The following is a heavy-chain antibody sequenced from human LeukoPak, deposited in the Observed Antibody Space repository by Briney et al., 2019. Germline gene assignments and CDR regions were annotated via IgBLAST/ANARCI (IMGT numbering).Heavy chain of an antibody. CDR2: ISYDGSNK. J-gene: IGHJ4*02. CDR1: GFTFSSYA. D-gene: IGHD1-14*01. V-gene: IGHV3-30-3*01. Sequence: GRSLRLSCAASGFTFSSYAMHWVRQAPGKGLEWVAVISYDGSNKYYADSVKGRFTISRDNSKNTLYLQMNSLRAEDTAVYYCARGRGTTGPYYFDYWGQGTLVTVSS. CDR3: ARGRGTTGPYYFDY.